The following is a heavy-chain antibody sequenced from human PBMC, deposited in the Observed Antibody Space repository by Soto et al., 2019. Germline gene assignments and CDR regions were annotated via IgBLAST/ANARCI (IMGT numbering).Heavy chain of an antibody. J-gene: IGHJ4*02. V-gene: IGHV2-5*02. CDR1: GFSLSTSAVG. D-gene: IGHD3-10*01. Sequence: QITLKESGPTLVKPTQPLTLTCTFSGFSLSTSAVGVGWIRQPPGKALEWLALIYWDDNKLYSPSLKSRLIVTKDTSNKQVVLTMTNMDPVETATYYCAHRRGFGELLYWGQGTLVTVSS. CDR2: IYWDDNK. CDR3: AHRRGFGELLY.